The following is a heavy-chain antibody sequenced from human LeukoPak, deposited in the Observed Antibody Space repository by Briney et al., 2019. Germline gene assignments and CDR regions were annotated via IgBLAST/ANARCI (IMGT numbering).Heavy chain of an antibody. D-gene: IGHD5-18*01. CDR1: GFTFSSYS. CDR2: ISSSSSYI. V-gene: IGHV3-21*01. CDR3: ARDRGYNYGPGGQGYYYGMDV. J-gene: IGHJ6*02. Sequence: GGSLRLSCAASGFTFSSYSMNWVRQAPGKGLEWVSSISSSSSYIYYADSVKGRFTISRDNAKNSLYLQMNSLRAEDTAVYYCARDRGYNYGPGGQGYYYGMDVWGQGTTVTVSS.